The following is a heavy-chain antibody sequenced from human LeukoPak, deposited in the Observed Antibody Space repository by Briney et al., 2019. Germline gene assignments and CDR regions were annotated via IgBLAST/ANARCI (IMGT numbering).Heavy chain of an antibody. D-gene: IGHD1-26*01. CDR2: ISGSGGST. J-gene: IGHJ4*02. CDR1: GFTFSSYA. CDR3: VRGAPFDY. Sequence: GGSLRLSCAASGFTFSSYAMIWVRQAPGKGLEWVSGISGSGGSTFYADSVKGRFTISRDNAKNMLYLEMNSLRVDDTSVYYCVRGAPFDYWGQGTLVTVSS. V-gene: IGHV3-23*01.